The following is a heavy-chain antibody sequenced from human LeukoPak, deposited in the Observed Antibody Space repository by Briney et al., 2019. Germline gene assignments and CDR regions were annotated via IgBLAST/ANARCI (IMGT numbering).Heavy chain of an antibody. CDR3: ARVGISSSYPHVSNWFDP. CDR2: IYYSGST. CDR1: GGSITSGSYY. D-gene: IGHD3-22*01. J-gene: IGHJ5*02. V-gene: IGHV4-30-4*01. Sequence: NPSETLSLTCTVSGGSITSGSYYWSWIRQPPGKGLEWIGYIYYSGSTYYNPSLKSRVTLSVDTSKNQFSLKLSSVTAADTAVYSCARVGISSSYPHVSNWFDPWGQGTLVTVSS.